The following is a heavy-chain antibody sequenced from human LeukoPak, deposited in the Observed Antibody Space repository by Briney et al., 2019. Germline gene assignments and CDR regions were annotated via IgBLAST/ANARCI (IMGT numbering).Heavy chain of an antibody. CDR3: AKDMCGSTSCYRGMVDY. V-gene: IGHV3-43D*03. Sequence: GGSLRLSCAASGFTFDDYAMHWVRQAPGKGLEWVSLISWDGGSTYYADSVKGRFTISRDNSKNSLYLQMNSLRAEDTALYYCAKDMCGSTSCYRGMVDYWGQGTLVTVSS. CDR1: GFTFDDYA. D-gene: IGHD2-2*02. J-gene: IGHJ4*02. CDR2: ISWDGGST.